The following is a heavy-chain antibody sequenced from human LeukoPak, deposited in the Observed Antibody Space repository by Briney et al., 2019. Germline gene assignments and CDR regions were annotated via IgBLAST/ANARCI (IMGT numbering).Heavy chain of an antibody. CDR3: AKGGTYYYGSGSYYNPSDY. CDR1: GFTFSSYA. CDR2: ISGSGGST. D-gene: IGHD3-10*01. J-gene: IGHJ4*02. V-gene: IGHV3-23*01. Sequence: GGSLRLSCAASGFTFSSYAMSWVRQAPGKGLEWVSAISGSGGSTYYADSVKGRFTISRDNSKNTLYLQMNSLRAEDTAVYYCAKGGTYYYGSGSYYNPSDYWGQGTLVTVSS.